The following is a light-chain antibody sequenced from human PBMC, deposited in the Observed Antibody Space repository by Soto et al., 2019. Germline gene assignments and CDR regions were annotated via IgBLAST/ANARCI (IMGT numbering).Light chain of an antibody. CDR3: QQSYSTLRT. CDR1: QSISSY. Sequence: DIQMTQSPSSLSASVGVRVTITCRPSQSISSYLNWYQQKPGKAPKLLIYAASSLQSGVPSRFSGSGSGTDFTLTISSLQPEDFATYYCQQSYSTLRTFGQGTKVEIK. V-gene: IGKV1-39*01. J-gene: IGKJ1*01. CDR2: AAS.